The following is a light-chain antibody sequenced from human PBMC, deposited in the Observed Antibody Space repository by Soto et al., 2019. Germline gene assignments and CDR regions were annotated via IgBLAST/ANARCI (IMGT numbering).Light chain of an antibody. V-gene: IGKV1-12*01. J-gene: IGKJ3*01. CDR2: EAS. CDR3: LQSDSFPFT. CDR1: QDIITW. Sequence: DIQMTQSPSSVSASVGDRVTITCRASQDIITWLAWFQQTPGKAPRLLIYEASSLQRGVPSRFSGSGSGTEFTLTSSSLQPEDVATYLCLQSDSFPFTFGPGTKVDV.